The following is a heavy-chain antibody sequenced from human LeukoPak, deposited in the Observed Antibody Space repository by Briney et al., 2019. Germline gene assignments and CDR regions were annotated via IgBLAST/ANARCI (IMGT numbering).Heavy chain of an antibody. D-gene: IGHD4-23*01. CDR2: IHPGESDT. CDR3: ARRVVNNRNWYFNL. CDR1: GYSFTRNW. V-gene: IGHV5-51*01. J-gene: IGHJ2*01. Sequence: GESLKISCKGSGYSFTRNWIGWVRQMPGKGLEWMGIIHPGESDTRYSPSFQGQVTISADKSINTAYLQWSSLKASDTAMYYCARRVVNNRNWYFNLWGRGTLVTVSS.